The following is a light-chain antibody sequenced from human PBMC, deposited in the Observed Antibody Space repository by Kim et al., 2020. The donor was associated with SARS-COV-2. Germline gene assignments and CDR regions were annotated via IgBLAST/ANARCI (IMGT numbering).Light chain of an antibody. J-gene: IGKJ1*01. V-gene: IGKV3-15*01. CDR1: QSVSSN. Sequence: VSPGERATLSCRASQSVSSNLVWYQQKPGQAPRLLIYGASTRATGIPARFSGSGSGTEFTLTISSLQSEDFAVYYCQQYNNWLWTFGQGTKVDIK. CDR2: GAS. CDR3: QQYNNWLWT.